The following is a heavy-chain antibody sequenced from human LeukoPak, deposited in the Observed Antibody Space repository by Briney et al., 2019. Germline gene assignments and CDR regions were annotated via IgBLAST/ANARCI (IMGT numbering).Heavy chain of an antibody. D-gene: IGHD6-13*01. V-gene: IGHV3-23*01. CDR1: GFAFSFYA. J-gene: IGHJ4*02. CDR3: AKAGYSSSWPLDY. CDR2: ISPSGNTI. Sequence: GGSLRLSCAASGFAFSFYAMSWVRQAPGKGLEWVSAISPSGNTIYYADSVKGRFTISRDNSKNTLYLQINSLRAEDTAVYYCAKAGYSSSWPLDYWGQGTLVTVSS.